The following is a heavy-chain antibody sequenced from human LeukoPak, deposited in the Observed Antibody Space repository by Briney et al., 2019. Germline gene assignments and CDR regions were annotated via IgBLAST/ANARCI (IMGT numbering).Heavy chain of an antibody. CDR3: ARVYCSSTSCFGMDV. CDR2: ISSSSSYI. D-gene: IGHD2-2*01. V-gene: IGHV3-21*01. Sequence: PGGSLRLSCAASGFTFSSYSMNWVRQAPGKGLEWVSSISSSSSYIYYADPVKGRSTISRDNAKNSLYLQMNSLRAEDTAVYYCARVYCSSTSCFGMDVWGKGTTVTVSS. J-gene: IGHJ6*04. CDR1: GFTFSSYS.